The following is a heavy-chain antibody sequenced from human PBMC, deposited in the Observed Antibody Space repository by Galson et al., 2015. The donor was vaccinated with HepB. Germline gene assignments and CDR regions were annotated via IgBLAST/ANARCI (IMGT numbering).Heavy chain of an antibody. V-gene: IGHV3-21*04. CDR2: ITSSSSHI. CDR3: ASYSSGWYQEWYFDL. D-gene: IGHD6-19*01. CDR1: GFTFSRYS. Sequence: SLRLSCAASGFTFSRYSMNWVRQAPGKGLEWVSSITSSSSHIYYADSVKGRFTISRDDAKNSLYLQMNSLRAEDTAVYYCASYSSGWYQEWYFDLWGRGTLVTVSS. J-gene: IGHJ2*01.